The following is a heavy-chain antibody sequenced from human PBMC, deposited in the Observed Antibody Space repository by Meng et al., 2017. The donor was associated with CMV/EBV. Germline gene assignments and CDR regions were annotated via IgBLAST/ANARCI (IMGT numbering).Heavy chain of an antibody. D-gene: IGHD3-3*01. CDR2: IKQDGSEK. Sequence: GESLKISCAASGFTFSSYWTSWVRQAPGKGLEWVANIKQDGSEKYYVDSVKGRFTISRDNAKNSLYLQMNSLRAEDTAVYYCAKDDFWSVPGDTIDAFDIWGQGTMVTVSS. J-gene: IGHJ3*02. CDR3: AKDDFWSVPGDTIDAFDI. CDR1: GFTFSSYW. V-gene: IGHV3-7*01.